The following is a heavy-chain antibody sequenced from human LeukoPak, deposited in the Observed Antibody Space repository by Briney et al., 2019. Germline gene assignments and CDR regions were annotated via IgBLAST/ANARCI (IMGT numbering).Heavy chain of an antibody. CDR1: GYTFTSYD. V-gene: IGHV1-8*01. D-gene: IGHD2-2*01. CDR2: MNPNSGNT. J-gene: IGHJ4*02. Sequence: GASVKVSCKASGYTFTSYDINWVRQATGQGLEWMGWMNPNSGNTGYAQKFQGRVTMTRNTSISTAYMELSSLRSEDTAVYYCARDQGDCSSTSCLSLNFDYWGQGTLVTVSS. CDR3: ARDQGDCSSTSCLSLNFDY.